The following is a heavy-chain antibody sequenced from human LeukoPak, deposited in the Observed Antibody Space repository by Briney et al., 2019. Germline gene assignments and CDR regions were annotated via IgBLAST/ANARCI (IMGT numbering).Heavy chain of an antibody. CDR3: ASSIVSKNRGYMDV. D-gene: IGHD3-10*01. CDR1: GHTFTSYY. Sequence: ASVQVSCKASGHTFTSYYMHWVRQAPGQGLEWMGIINPSGDSTSNAQKFQGRVTMTRDMSTSTVYMELSSLRSEDTAVYYCASSIVSKNRGYMDVWGKGTTVTVSS. CDR2: INPSGDST. V-gene: IGHV1-46*01. J-gene: IGHJ6*03.